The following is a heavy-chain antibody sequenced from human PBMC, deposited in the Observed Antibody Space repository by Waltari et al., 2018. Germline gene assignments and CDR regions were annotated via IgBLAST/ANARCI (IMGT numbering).Heavy chain of an antibody. J-gene: IGHJ4*02. D-gene: IGHD3-16*02. CDR2: IYYSGST. CDR3: ARVPYYDYVWGSYRQDDYFDY. Sequence: QLPLPGSGPGTVKPSETPSLHCPVPGCPLRRSSYYWRWLRPPPGRGRGWIGSIYYSGSTYYNPSLKRRVTISVDTSKNQFSLKLSSVTAADTAVYYCARVPYYDYVWGSYRQDDYFDYWGQGTLVTVSS. CDR1: GCPLRRSSYY. V-gene: IGHV4-39*01.